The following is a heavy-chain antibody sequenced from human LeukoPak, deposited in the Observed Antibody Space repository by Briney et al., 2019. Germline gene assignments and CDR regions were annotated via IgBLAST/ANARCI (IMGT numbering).Heavy chain of an antibody. CDR3: ARDPYEVVATPYYFDY. CDR1: GFTFSSYS. V-gene: IGHV3-21*01. Sequence: PGGSLGLSCAASGFTFSSYSMNWVRQAPGKGLKWVSSISSSSSYIYYADSVKGRFTISRDNAKNSLYLQMNSLRAEDTAVYYCARDPYEVVATPYYFDYWGQGTLVTVSS. J-gene: IGHJ4*02. D-gene: IGHD5-12*01. CDR2: ISSSSSYI.